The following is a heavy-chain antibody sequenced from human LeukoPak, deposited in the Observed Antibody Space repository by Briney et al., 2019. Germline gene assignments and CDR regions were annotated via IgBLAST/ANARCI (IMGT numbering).Heavy chain of an antibody. Sequence: ASVKVSCKASGYTFTDYYIHWVRQAPGQGLEWMGWINPYSGGTNYEQKFQGRVTMTRDTSISTAYMELSRLRSDDTAVYYCARDRDFWSGYTRNDAFDIWGQGTMVTVSS. V-gene: IGHV1-2*02. CDR1: GYTFTDYY. D-gene: IGHD3-3*01. J-gene: IGHJ3*02. CDR3: ARDRDFWSGYTRNDAFDI. CDR2: INPYSGGT.